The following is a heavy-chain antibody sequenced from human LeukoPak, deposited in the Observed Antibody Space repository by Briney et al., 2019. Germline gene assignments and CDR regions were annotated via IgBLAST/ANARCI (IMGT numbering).Heavy chain of an antibody. CDR2: IYYSGST. CDR3: ARGGNYYDSSGYSYFDY. J-gene: IGHJ4*02. CDR1: GGSISSYY. D-gene: IGHD3-22*01. Sequence: SEALSLTCTVSGGSISSYYWSWIRQPPGKGLEWIGYIYYSGSTNYNPSLKSRVTISVDTSKNQFSLKLSSVTAADTAVYYCARGGNYYDSSGYSYFDYWGQGTLVTVFS. V-gene: IGHV4-59*01.